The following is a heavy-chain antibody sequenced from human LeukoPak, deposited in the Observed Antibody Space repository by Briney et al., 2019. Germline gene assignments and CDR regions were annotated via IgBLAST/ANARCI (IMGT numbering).Heavy chain of an antibody. CDR2: ISKGAKNK. Sequence: GGSLRLSCAASGFTFINYAVHWVRQAPGKGLEWVAVISKGAKNKDYAASVKGRFAISRDDSKNILYLQMNSLGAEDTAVYYCATDYEYGSGSYYNRFDFWGQGTLVTVSS. V-gene: IGHV3-30*09. D-gene: IGHD3-10*01. CDR3: ATDYEYGSGSYYNRFDF. CDR1: GFTFINYA. J-gene: IGHJ4*02.